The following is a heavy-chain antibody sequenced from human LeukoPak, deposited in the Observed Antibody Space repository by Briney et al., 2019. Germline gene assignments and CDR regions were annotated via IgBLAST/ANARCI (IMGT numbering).Heavy chain of an antibody. D-gene: IGHD6-19*01. CDR1: GGSISSYY. CDR3: ALAVAGTRDAFDI. CDR2: IYYSGST. Sequence: SETLSLTCTVSGGSISSYYWSWIRQPPGKGLEWIGYIYYSGSTNYNPSLKSRVTISVDTSKNQFSLKLSSVTAADTAVYYCALAVAGTRDAFDIWGQGTMVTVSS. J-gene: IGHJ3*02. V-gene: IGHV4-59*12.